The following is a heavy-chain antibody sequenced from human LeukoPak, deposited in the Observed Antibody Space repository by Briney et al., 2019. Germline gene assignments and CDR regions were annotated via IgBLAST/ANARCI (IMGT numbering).Heavy chain of an antibody. D-gene: IGHD1-26*01. CDR1: GFTFSYYP. CDR2: IPYDGSNN. Sequence: GGSLRLSCVASGFTFSYYPLSWVRQAPGKGLEWVAFIPYDGSNNDYADSVKGRFTISRDNSKSTLYLQMNSLRVDDTAVYYCARDPQRREFDYWGQGTLVTVSS. J-gene: IGHJ4*02. CDR3: ARDPQRREFDY. V-gene: IGHV3-30*03.